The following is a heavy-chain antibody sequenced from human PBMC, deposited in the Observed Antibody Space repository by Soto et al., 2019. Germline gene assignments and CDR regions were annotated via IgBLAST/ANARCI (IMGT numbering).Heavy chain of an antibody. V-gene: IGHV1-69*12. CDR2: IIPIFGTA. J-gene: IGHJ6*02. CDR1: GGTFSSYA. Sequence: QVQLVQSGAEVKKPGSSVKVSCKASGGTFSSYAINWVRQAPGQGLEWMGGIIPIFGTADYAQKFQGRVTITADESTSTAYTELSSLRSEDTAVYYCAVRITGSPNYYYGMHVWGQGTTVTVSS. D-gene: IGHD1-20*01. CDR3: AVRITGSPNYYYGMHV.